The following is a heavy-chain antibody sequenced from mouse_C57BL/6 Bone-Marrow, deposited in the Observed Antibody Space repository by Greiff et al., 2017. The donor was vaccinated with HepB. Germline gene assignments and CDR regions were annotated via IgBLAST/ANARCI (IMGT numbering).Heavy chain of an antibody. CDR3: ANYDDGLAY. J-gene: IGHJ2*01. CDR2: IDPNGGGT. CDR1: GYTFTSYW. D-gene: IGHD1-1*01. Sequence: QVQLKQPGAELVKPGASVKLSCKASGYTFTSYWMHWVRQRPGRGLEWIGRIDPNGGGTKYKEKLTGKATLTVDKPSSTAYMKLSSLASEDAAVYYCANYDDGLAYWGQGTTLTVSS. V-gene: IGHV1-72*01.